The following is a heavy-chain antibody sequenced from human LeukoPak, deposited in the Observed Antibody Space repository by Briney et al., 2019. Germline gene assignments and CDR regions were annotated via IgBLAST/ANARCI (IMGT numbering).Heavy chain of an antibody. Sequence: GESPKISCKGSGYSFTSYWIGWVRQMPGKGLEWMGIIYPGDSDTRYSPSFQGQVTISADKAISTAYLQWSSLKASDTAMSYCAGRNGDSSNWYCYWYWGQGTLVTVS. CDR1: GYSFTSYW. J-gene: IGHJ4*02. D-gene: IGHD6-13*01. CDR3: AGRNGDSSNWYCYWY. CDR2: IYPGDSDT. V-gene: IGHV5-51*01.